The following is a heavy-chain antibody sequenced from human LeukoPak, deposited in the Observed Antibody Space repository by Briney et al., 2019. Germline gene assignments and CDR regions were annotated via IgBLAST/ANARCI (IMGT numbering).Heavy chain of an antibody. CDR1: GYTFTGYY. Sequence: ASVKVSCKASGYTFTGYYMHWVRQAPGQGLEWMGWINPNSGGTNYAQKFQGRVTMTRDTSISTAYMELSRLRSDDTAVYYCARDREAARLNYYYYMDVWGKGTTVTVSS. D-gene: IGHD6-6*01. CDR2: INPNSGGT. J-gene: IGHJ6*03. V-gene: IGHV1-2*02. CDR3: ARDREAARLNYYYYMDV.